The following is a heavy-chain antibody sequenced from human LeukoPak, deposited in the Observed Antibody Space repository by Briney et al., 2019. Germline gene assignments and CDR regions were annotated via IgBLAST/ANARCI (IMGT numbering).Heavy chain of an antibody. Sequence: GGSLRLSCAASGFTVGRNYMNWVRQAPGKGLEWVSVIYSDGSTYYADSVRGRFTISRDNSKNTLYLQVNSLRAEDTAVYYCARTDTGLVMDRGWFDPWGQGTLVTVSS. CDR1: GFTVGRNY. D-gene: IGHD5-18*01. CDR3: ARTDTGLVMDRGWFDP. J-gene: IGHJ5*02. V-gene: IGHV3-53*01. CDR2: IYSDGST.